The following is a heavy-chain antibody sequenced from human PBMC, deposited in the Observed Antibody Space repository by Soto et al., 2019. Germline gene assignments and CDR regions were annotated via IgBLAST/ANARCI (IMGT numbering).Heavy chain of an antibody. V-gene: IGHV3-15*01. Sequence: GSLRLSCAASGFTFSNAWMSWVRQAPGKGLEWVGRIKSKTDGGTTDYAAPVKGRFTISRDDSKNTLYLQMNSLKTEDTAVYYCTTVTWFGDIYYYGMDVWGQGTTVTVSS. CDR1: GFTFSNAW. D-gene: IGHD3-10*01. CDR2: IKSKTDGGTT. CDR3: TTVTWFGDIYYYGMDV. J-gene: IGHJ6*02.